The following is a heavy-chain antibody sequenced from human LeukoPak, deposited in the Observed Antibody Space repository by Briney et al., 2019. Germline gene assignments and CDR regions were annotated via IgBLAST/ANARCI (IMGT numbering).Heavy chain of an antibody. CDR2: IYYSGST. Sequence: KPSETLSLTCTVSGGSVSSGSYYWSWIRQPPGKGLEWIGYIYYSGSTNYNPSLKSRVTISVDTSKNQFSLKLSSVTAADTAVYYCARVPSITIFGVVTPYYFHYWGQGTLVTVSS. CDR1: GGSVSSGSYY. D-gene: IGHD3-3*01. CDR3: ARVPSITIFGVVTPYYFHY. V-gene: IGHV4-61*01. J-gene: IGHJ4*02.